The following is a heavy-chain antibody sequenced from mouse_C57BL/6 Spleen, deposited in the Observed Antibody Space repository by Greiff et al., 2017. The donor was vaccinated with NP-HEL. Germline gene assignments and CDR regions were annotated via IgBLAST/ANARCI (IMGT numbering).Heavy chain of an antibody. V-gene: IGHV1-15*01. CDR2: IDPDTGGT. CDR1: GYTFTDYE. J-gene: IGHJ4*01. D-gene: IGHD1-1*01. Sequence: QVQLQQPGAELVRPGASVTLSCKASGYTFTDYEMHWVKQTPVHGLEWIGAIDPDTGGTAYNQKFKGKAILTADKSSSTAYMELRSLTSEDSAVYYGTRGPYGSSCPYYGMDYWGQGTSVTVSA. CDR3: TRGPYGSSCPYYGMDY.